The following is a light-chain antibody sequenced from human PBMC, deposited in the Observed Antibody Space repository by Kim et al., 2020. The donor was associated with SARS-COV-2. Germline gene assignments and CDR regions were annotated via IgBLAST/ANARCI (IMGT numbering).Light chain of an antibody. CDR3: LQHNTYPIT. CDR2: GAS. CDR1: QDIRND. V-gene: IGKV1-17*01. Sequence: DIQMTQSPSSLSASVGDRVTITCRSSQDIRNDLGWYQQNPGGAPKRLIYGASSLQSGVPSRFSGSGSGTEFTLTISSLQPEDFATYFCLQHNTYPITIGQGKRLEIK. J-gene: IGKJ5*01.